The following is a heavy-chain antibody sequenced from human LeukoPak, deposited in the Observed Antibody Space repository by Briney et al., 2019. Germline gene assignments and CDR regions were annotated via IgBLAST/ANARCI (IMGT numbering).Heavy chain of an antibody. CDR2: IRYDGSNK. CDR3: AKEPSSSLSYAFAI. CDR1: GFTFSSYG. J-gene: IGHJ3*02. Sequence: PGGSLRHSCAASGFTFSSYGMHWVRQAPGKGLEWVAFIRYDGSNKYYADSVKGRFTISRDNSKNTLYLQMNSLRAEDTAVYYCAKEPSSSLSYAFAIWGQGTMVTVSS. V-gene: IGHV3-30*02. D-gene: IGHD2-2*01.